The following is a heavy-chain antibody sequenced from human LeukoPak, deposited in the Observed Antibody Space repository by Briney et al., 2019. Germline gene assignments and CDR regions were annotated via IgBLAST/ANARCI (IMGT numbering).Heavy chain of an antibody. D-gene: IGHD3-22*01. J-gene: IGHJ4*02. CDR2: IYYSGST. Sequence: SQTLSLTCTVSGGSISSGGYYWSWIRQHPGKGLEWIGYIYYSGSTYYNPSLKSRVTISVDTSKNQFSLKLSSVTATDTAVYYCARAPPTYYYDSSGYSPFDYWGQGTLVTVSS. CDR3: ARAPPTYYYDSSGYSPFDY. V-gene: IGHV4-31*03. CDR1: GGSISSGGYY.